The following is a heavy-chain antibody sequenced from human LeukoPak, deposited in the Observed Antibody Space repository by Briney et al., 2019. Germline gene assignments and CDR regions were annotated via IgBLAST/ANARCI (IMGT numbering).Heavy chain of an antibody. CDR1: GGSISSSSYY. J-gene: IGHJ4*02. CDR2: IYYSGST. Sequence: SETLSLTCTVSGGSISSSSYYWGWIRQPPGKGLEWIGSIYYSGSTYYNPSLKSRVTISVDTSRNQFSLRLSSVTAADTAVYYCARQYTGVDYWGQGTLVTVSS. V-gene: IGHV4-39*01. D-gene: IGHD2-2*02. CDR3: ARQYTGVDY.